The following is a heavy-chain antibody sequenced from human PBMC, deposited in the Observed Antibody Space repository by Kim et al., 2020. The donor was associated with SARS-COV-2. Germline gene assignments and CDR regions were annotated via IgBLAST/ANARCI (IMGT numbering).Heavy chain of an antibody. J-gene: IGHJ4*02. CDR2: ISGGGDST. D-gene: IGHD1-20*01. Sequence: GGSLRLSCAASGFTFIAHDINWVRQAPGNGLEWVSGISGGGDSTFSAESVKDRFTVSGDSSKNTMYLQMNSLRVEDTAVYYCGKVNWNDVGHDWCQGTL. CDR3: GKVNWNDVGHD. CDR1: GFTFIAHD. V-gene: IGHV3-23*01.